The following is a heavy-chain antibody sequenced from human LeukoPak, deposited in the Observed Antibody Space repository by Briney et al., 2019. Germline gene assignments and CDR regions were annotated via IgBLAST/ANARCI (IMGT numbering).Heavy chain of an antibody. D-gene: IGHD1-26*01. J-gene: IGHJ4*02. CDR3: ARASRVGAPREEGY. V-gene: IGHV1-46*01. CDR1: GYTFTSYY. Sequence: ASVKVSCKASGYTFTSYYMHWVRQAPGQGLEWMGIINPSGGSTSYAQKFQGRVTMTRDTSTSTAYMELRSLSSDDTAVYYCARASRVGAPREEGYWGQGTLVTVSS. CDR2: INPSGGST.